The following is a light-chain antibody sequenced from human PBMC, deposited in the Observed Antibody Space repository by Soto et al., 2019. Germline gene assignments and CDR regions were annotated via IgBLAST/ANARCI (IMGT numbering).Light chain of an antibody. J-gene: IGLJ3*02. CDR1: SSDIGNYNY. V-gene: IGLV2-8*01. CDR2: EVS. Sequence: QSVLTQPPSTSGSPGQSVTISCTGTSSDIGNYNYVSWYQQEPGKAPKLIIYEVSERPSGVPDRFSGSKSGTSASLAISGLQSEDEANYFCSAWEDSLNGPVFGGGTQLTVL. CDR3: SAWEDSLNGPV.